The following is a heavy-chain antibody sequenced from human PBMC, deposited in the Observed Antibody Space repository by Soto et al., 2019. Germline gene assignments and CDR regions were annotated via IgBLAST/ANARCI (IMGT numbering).Heavy chain of an antibody. D-gene: IGHD4-17*01. V-gene: IGHV4-39*07. CDR2: IYYSGST. Sequence: SETLSLTCTVSGGSISSSSYYWGWIRQPPGKGLEWIGSIYYSGSTYYNPSLKSRVTISVDTSKNQFSLKLSSVTAADTAVYYCARAGTTVTDPNFDYWGQGTLVTVSS. CDR1: GGSISSSSYY. J-gene: IGHJ4*02. CDR3: ARAGTTVTDPNFDY.